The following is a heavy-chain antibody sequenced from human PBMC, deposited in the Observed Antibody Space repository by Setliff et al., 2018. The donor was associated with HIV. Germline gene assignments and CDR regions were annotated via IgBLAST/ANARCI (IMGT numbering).Heavy chain of an antibody. CDR1: GYSISSGYY. V-gene: IGHV4-38-2*01. J-gene: IGHJ6*03. D-gene: IGHD6-13*01. Sequence: PSETLSLTCAVSGYSISSGYYWGWIRQSPEKGLEWIGFIHHSGSTNYNPSLESRVTISLDTANNHFSLNLRSVTAADTAVYYCSRQQLDGFRYKYYYMDVWGKGTTVTVSS. CDR3: SRQQLDGFRYKYYYMDV. CDR2: IHHSGST.